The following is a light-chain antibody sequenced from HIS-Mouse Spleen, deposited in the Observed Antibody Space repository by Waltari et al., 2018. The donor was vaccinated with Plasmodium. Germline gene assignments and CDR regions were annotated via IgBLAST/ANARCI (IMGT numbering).Light chain of an antibody. J-gene: IGLJ3*02. V-gene: IGLV3-25*03. CDR3: QSADSSGTYWV. CDR1: AWPQQF. Sequence: SYALTPPPSVSVSPGQPARTTCSGNAWPQQFAYWYQQKPGQAPVLVIYKDSERPSGIPERFSGSSSGTTVTLTISGVQAEDEADYYCQSADSSGTYWVFGGGTKLTVL. CDR2: KDS.